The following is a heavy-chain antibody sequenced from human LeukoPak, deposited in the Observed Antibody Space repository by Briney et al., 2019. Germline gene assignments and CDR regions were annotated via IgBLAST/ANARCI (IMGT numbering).Heavy chain of an antibody. D-gene: IGHD3-10*01. V-gene: IGHV3-21*01. Sequence: PGGSLRLSCAASGFTFSSYEMNWVRQAPGKGLEWVSSISSSSSYIYYADSVKGRFTISRDNAKNSLYLQMNSLRAEDTAVYYCATAFGTTGGPWGQGTLVTVSS. CDR1: GFTFSSYE. CDR3: ATAFGTTGGP. J-gene: IGHJ5*02. CDR2: ISSSSSYI.